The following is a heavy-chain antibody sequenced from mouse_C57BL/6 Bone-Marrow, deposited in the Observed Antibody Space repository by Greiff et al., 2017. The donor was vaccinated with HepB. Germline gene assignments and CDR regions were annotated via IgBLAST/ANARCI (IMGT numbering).Heavy chain of an antibody. D-gene: IGHD1-1*01. CDR1: GYSITSGYY. CDR3: ARDSPYYFYYAMDY. V-gene: IGHV3-6*01. J-gene: IGHJ4*01. Sequence: ESGPGLVKPSQSLSLTCSVTGYSITSGYYWNWIRQFPGNKLEWMGYISYDGSNNYNPSLKNRISITRDTSKNQFFLKLNSVTTEDTATYYCARDSPYYFYYAMDYWGQGTSVTVSS. CDR2: ISYDGSN.